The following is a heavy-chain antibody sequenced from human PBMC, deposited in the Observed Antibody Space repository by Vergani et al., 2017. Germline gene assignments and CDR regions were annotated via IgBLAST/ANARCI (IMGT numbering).Heavy chain of an antibody. J-gene: IGHJ6*02. CDR1: GGTFSSYA. D-gene: IGHD3-3*01. V-gene: IGHV1-69*11. CDR3: ARDRKGVGPVYGMDV. CDR2: IIPILGTA. Sequence: QVQLVQSGAEVKKPGSSVKVSCKASGGTFSSYAISWVRQAPGQGLEWMGRIIPILGTANYAQKFQGRVTITADESTSTAYMELSSLRSEDTAVYYCARDRKGVGPVYGMDVWGQGTTVTVSS.